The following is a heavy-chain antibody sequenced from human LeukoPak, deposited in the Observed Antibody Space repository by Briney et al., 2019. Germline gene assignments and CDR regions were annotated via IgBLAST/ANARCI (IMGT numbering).Heavy chain of an antibody. V-gene: IGHV3-49*03. CDR3: TRDCFRGGPNWFDP. CDR2: IRSKAYGGTT. CDR1: GFTFGDYA. J-gene: IGHJ5*02. D-gene: IGHD3-10*01. Sequence: GGSLRLSCTASGFTFGDYAMSWFRQAPGKGLEWVGFIRSKAYGGTTEYAASVRGRFTLSRDDSKSIAYLQMNSLKTEDTAVYYCTRDCFRGGPNWFDPWGQGTLVTVSS.